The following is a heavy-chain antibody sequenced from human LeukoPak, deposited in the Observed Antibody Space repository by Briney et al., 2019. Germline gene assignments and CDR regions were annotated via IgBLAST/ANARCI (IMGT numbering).Heavy chain of an antibody. Sequence: PSETLSLTCTVSGGSISSYYWSWIRQPAGKGLEWIGRIYTSGSTNYNPSLKSRVTMSVDTSKNQFSLKLSSVTAADTAVYYCARVQYCSSTSCADAFDIWGQGTMVTVSS. D-gene: IGHD2-2*01. V-gene: IGHV4-4*07. J-gene: IGHJ3*02. CDR2: IYTSGST. CDR1: GGSISSYY. CDR3: ARVQYCSSTSCADAFDI.